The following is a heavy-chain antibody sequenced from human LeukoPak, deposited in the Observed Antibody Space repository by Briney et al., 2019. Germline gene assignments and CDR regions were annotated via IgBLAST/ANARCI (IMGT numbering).Heavy chain of an antibody. CDR1: GITLSNYA. V-gene: IGHV3-23*01. D-gene: IGHD3-10*01. Sequence: GGSLRLSCAVSGITLSNYAMSWVRQAPGKGLEWVAGISGSGGGTNYADSVKGRFTISRDNPKNTLYLQMNNLSAADTAVYFCAKRGVVIRVILVGFHKEAYYFDSWGQGALVTVSS. J-gene: IGHJ4*02. CDR3: AKRGVVIRVILVGFHKEAYYFDS. CDR2: ISGSGGGT.